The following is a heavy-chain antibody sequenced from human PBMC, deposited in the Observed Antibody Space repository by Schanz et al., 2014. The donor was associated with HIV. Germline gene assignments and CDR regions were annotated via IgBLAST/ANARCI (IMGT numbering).Heavy chain of an antibody. CDR1: GFTLRSYA. CDR3: AREGESSGRAGLFDL. D-gene: IGHD6-19*01. Sequence: QVRLVESGGGVVQPGRSRRLSCAASGFTLRSYAMHWVRQAPGKGLEWVAGMSHDGFSKYFADSVKGRFASSREDSKNTVHLQMDSLRPEDTAVYYCAREGESSGRAGLFDLWGQGAMVTVSS. CDR2: MSHDGFSK. J-gene: IGHJ3*01. V-gene: IGHV3-30*09.